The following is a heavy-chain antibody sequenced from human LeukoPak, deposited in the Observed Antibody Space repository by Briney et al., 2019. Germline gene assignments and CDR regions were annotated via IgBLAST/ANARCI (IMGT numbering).Heavy chain of an antibody. Sequence: ASVKVSCKASGGTFSSYAISWVPQTRGQGLEWIEWTVLGSGDTNYAQNLKERVAITRDMSTSTAYMELSSLRSEDTAMYYCAAGFSNHGYIYWGQGTLVTVSS. V-gene: IGHV1-58*02. CDR1: GGTFSSYA. D-gene: IGHD5-12*01. CDR2: TVLGSGDT. CDR3: AAGFSNHGYIY. J-gene: IGHJ4*02.